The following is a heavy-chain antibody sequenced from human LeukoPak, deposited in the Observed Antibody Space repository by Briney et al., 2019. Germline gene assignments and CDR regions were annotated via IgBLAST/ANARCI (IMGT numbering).Heavy chain of an antibody. CDR2: IYYSGST. V-gene: IGHV4-59*01. CDR1: GGSISSYY. CDR3: ARSSTSCCSFDY. D-gene: IGHD2-2*01. J-gene: IGHJ4*02. Sequence: SETLSLTCTVSGGSISSYYWSWIRQPPGKGMEWIEYIYYSGSTNYNPSLKSRVTISVDTSKNQFSLKLSSVTAADTAVYYCARSSTSCCSFDYWGQGTLVTVSS.